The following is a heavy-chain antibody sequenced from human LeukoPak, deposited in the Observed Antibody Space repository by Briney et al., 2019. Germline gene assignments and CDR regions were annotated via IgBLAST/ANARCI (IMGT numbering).Heavy chain of an antibody. CDR3: ARAPGTTLMDFDY. CDR1: GGSISSGSYY. D-gene: IGHD1-7*01. CDR2: IYTSGST. Sequence: SQTLSLXCTVPGGSISSGSYYWSWIRQPAGKGLEWIGRIYTSGSTNYNPSLKSRVTISVDTSKNQFSLKLSSVTAADTAVYYCARAPGTTLMDFDYWGQGTPVTVSS. J-gene: IGHJ4*02. V-gene: IGHV4-61*02.